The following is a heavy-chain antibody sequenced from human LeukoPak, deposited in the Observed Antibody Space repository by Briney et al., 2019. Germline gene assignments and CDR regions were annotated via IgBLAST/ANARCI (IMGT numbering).Heavy chain of an antibody. D-gene: IGHD3-10*01. Sequence: KTSETLSLTCAVYGGSFSGYYWSWIPQPPGKGLEWIGEINHSGSTNYNPSLKSRVTISVDTPKNQCSLKLSSVTAADTAVEYCARDGLNTMVRGKIYYNYMDVWGKGTTVTISS. CDR1: GGSFSGYY. CDR2: INHSGST. J-gene: IGHJ6*03. V-gene: IGHV4-34*01. CDR3: ARDGLNTMVRGKIYYNYMDV.